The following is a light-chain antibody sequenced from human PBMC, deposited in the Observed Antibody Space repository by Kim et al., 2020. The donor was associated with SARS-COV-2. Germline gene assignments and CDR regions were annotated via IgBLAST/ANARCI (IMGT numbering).Light chain of an antibody. V-gene: IGLV3-19*01. J-gene: IGLJ3*02. CDR3: LCRDSSGNIWL. CDR1: RLISYF. CDR2: GNN. Sequence: LGQTVRIQRPGARLISYFTGGYHQRPGQAPVFVIYGNNNRPSGIPDRFSGSRSGNTASLTITGAQAEDEADYYCLCRDSSGNIWLFGGGTQLTVL.